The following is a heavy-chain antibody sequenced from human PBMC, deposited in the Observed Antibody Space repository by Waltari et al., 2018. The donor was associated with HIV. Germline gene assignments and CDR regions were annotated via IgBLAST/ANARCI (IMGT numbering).Heavy chain of an antibody. CDR1: GFTFSPHA. CDR3: AKELLLFPDCFDI. Sequence: EMQFLQSGGGLVQPGGSLRLSCFASGFTFSPHAMTWVRQAPGRGLEWISSLDREVSADYADSVKGRFIISRDNSKNTLYLQLNNLTSDDSAIYYCAKELLLFPDCFDIWGQGALVTVSS. CDR2: LDREVSA. V-gene: IGHV3-23*01. D-gene: IGHD2-15*01. J-gene: IGHJ4*02.